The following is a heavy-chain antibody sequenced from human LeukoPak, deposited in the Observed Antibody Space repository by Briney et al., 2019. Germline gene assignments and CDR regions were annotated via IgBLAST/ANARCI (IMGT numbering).Heavy chain of an antibody. CDR3: ARMDNDILTGYLDY. V-gene: IGHV3-7*01. CDR1: GFTLSNYW. CDR2: IYLDGSRA. D-gene: IGHD3-9*01. J-gene: IGHJ4*02. Sequence: GGSLRLSCAVSGFTLSNYWMSWARQSPGEGLEWVANIYLDGSRAYYVDSVKGRFTISKNNAKNSLYLQITSLRAEDTAVYYCARMDNDILTGYLDYWGQGTLVTVSS.